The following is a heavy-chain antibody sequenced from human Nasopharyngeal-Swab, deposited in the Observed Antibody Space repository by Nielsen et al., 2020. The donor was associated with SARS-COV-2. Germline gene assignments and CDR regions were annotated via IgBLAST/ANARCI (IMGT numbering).Heavy chain of an antibody. CDR1: GFSLSPSGMC. CDR3: ARSGDCSGGRCNDAFDI. Sequence: SGPTLVKPTQTLTLTCTFSGFSLSPSGMCVIWIRQPLGKALEWLALIDWGDDKYYSTSLKTRLTISKDSSTDEVVLTMTNMDPVDTATYYCARSGDCSGGRCNDAFDIWGQGTMVTVSS. D-gene: IGHD2-15*01. V-gene: IGHV2-70*01. J-gene: IGHJ3*02. CDR2: IDWGDDK.